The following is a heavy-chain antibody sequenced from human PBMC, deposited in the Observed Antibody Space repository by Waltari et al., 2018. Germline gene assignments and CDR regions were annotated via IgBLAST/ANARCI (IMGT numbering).Heavy chain of an antibody. D-gene: IGHD3-3*01. CDR2: IKEDGSDK. V-gene: IGHV3-7*01. CDR3: ARDAMRDGDFDY. CDR1: GFTFNNYW. J-gene: IGHJ4*02. Sequence: EVQLVESGGGLVQPGGSLRLACAASGFTFNNYWMSGVRQAPGKGLEWVANIKEDGSDKHYVESVKGRFTISRDNAKNSLYLQMNSLRAEDTAVYYCARDAMRDGDFDYWGQGALVTVSS.